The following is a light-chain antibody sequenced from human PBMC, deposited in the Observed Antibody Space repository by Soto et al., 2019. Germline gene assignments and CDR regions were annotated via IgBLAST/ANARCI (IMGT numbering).Light chain of an antibody. J-gene: IGLJ1*01. Sequence: QSALTQPASVSVSPGQSITSSCTGTSGDIGSYNRVSWYQQHPGKAPKLIIYEVTDRPSGVSNRSSGSKSGNTASLTISGLQAEDEAEYYCSSYTNINTRACVFGTGTKVTVL. CDR3: SSYTNINTRACV. CDR1: SGDIGSYNR. V-gene: IGLV2-14*01. CDR2: EVT.